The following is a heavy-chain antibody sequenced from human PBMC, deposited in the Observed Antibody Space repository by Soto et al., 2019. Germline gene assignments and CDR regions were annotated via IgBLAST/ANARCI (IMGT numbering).Heavy chain of an antibody. V-gene: IGHV4-59*08. Sequence: QVQLQESGPGVVKSSETLSLICTVSGGSVRNYYWNWIRQPPGKGLEWIGYIYHDGTTKDNPSLKSGLTMSVDTSKSQVSLMLSSVTAADTAIYFCAASYGSGSYPDYWGQGTLVTVSS. CDR1: GGSVRNYY. CDR3: AASYGSGSYPDY. D-gene: IGHD3-10*01. CDR2: IYHDGTT. J-gene: IGHJ4*02.